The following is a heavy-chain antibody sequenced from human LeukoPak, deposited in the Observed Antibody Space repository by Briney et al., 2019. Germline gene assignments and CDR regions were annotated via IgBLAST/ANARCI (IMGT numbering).Heavy chain of an antibody. CDR3: ARDPAQSYYTDV. CDR2: INPKSPGT. CDR1: GYRFTAYH. J-gene: IGHJ6*03. Sequence: ASVKVSCKASGYRFTAYHIHWVRQAPGQGLEWMGWINPKSPGTNYAQKFQGRVTMTRDTSISTAYMELTSLTSDDTAVYYCARDPAQSYYTDVWGIGTTVTVSS. V-gene: IGHV1-2*02.